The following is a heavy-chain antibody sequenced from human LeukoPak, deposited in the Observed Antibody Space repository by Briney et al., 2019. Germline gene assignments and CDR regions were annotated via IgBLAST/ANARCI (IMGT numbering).Heavy chain of an antibody. J-gene: IGHJ3*02. CDR1: GGSISSYY. Sequence: SETLSLTCTVSGGSISSYYWSWIRQPPGKGPEWIGYIYYSGSTNYNPSLKSRVTISVDTSKNQYSLKLSSVTAADTAVYYCARDGGVPMERYAFDIWGQGTMVTVSS. D-gene: IGHD3-16*01. V-gene: IGHV4-59*01. CDR3: ARDGGVPMERYAFDI. CDR2: IYYSGST.